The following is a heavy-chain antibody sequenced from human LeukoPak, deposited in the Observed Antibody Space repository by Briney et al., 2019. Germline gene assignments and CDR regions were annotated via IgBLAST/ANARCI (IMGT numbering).Heavy chain of an antibody. CDR2: IYWDDDK. D-gene: IGHD1/OR15-1a*01. CDR1: GFSLRSSPMG. Sequence: SGPTLVNPAETLTLTCTFSGFSLRSSPMGVGWIRQPPGKALEWLALIYWDDDKRYRPSLQSRLTITKDTSKNQVVLTMTNMDPVDTATYFCAHRLDLVGNWHSGAFDFWGRGTMVTVSS. V-gene: IGHV2-5*02. J-gene: IGHJ3*01. CDR3: AHRLDLVGNWHSGAFDF.